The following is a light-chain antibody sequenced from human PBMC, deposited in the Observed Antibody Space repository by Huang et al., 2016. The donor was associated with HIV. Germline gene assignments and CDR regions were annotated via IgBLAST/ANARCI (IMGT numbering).Light chain of an antibody. V-gene: IGKV3-15*01. Sequence: EIVLTQSPATLSVSPGERATLSCRASQSISTYLAWYQHKPAQAPRLLSYGASTRASGIPARFSGSGSGTEFTLTISSLQSEDFAVYYCQQYNNWPPEVTFGPGTKVDIK. CDR1: QSISTY. CDR2: GAS. CDR3: QQYNNWPPEVT. J-gene: IGKJ3*01.